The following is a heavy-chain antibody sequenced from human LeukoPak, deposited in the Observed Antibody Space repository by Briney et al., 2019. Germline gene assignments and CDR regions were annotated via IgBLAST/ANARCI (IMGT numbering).Heavy chain of an antibody. CDR1: GFTFSDYY. CDR3: ARVGKSSSWSIDY. CDR2: ISSSSSYI. Sequence: GGSLRLSCAASGFTFSDYYMSWIRQAPGKGLEWVSSISSSSSYIYYADSVKGRFTISRDNAKNSLYLQMNSLRAEDTAVYYCARVGKSSSWSIDYWGQGTLVTVSS. J-gene: IGHJ4*02. V-gene: IGHV3-11*06. D-gene: IGHD6-13*01.